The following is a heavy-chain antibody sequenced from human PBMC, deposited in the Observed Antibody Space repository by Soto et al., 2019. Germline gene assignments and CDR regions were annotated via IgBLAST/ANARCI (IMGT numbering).Heavy chain of an antibody. D-gene: IGHD2-8*01. CDR2: TYPGDSDT. CDR1: GYIFSSYW. V-gene: IGHV5-51*01. CDR3: ARRYCNNVTSCPMGYGLDV. Sequence: GESLKISCKSYGYIFSSYWIGRVRQMPGKGLEWMGITYPGDSDTRYSPSFQDQVTISADKFKNTVYLQWSSLKASDTGTYFCARRYCNNVTSCPMGYGLDVWGQGTTVTVSS. J-gene: IGHJ6*02.